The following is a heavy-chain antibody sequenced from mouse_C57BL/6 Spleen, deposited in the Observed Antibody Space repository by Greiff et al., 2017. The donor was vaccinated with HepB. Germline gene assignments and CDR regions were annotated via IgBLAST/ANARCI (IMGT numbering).Heavy chain of an antibody. Sequence: DVKLQESGPGLVKPSQSLSLTCSVTGYSITSGYYWNWIRQFPGNKLEWMGYISYDGSNNYNPSLKNRIPITRDTSKNQFFLKLNSVTTEDTATYYCAREDSSGYLYYYAMDYWGQGTSVTVSS. J-gene: IGHJ4*01. CDR2: ISYDGSN. V-gene: IGHV3-6*01. D-gene: IGHD3-2*02. CDR3: AREDSSGYLYYYAMDY. CDR1: GYSITSGYY.